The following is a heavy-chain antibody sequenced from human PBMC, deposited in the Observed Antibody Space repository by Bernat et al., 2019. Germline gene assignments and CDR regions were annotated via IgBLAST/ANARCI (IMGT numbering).Heavy chain of an antibody. D-gene: IGHD1-20*01. CDR2: IYSGGNT. CDR1: GFTVSSNY. CDR3: ARPAGNNWNYWYFDL. V-gene: IGHV3-66*01. Sequence: EVQLVESGGALVQPGGSLRLSCTASGFTVSSNYMSWVRQVPGKGLEWVSVIYSGGNTYYAESVKGRFTISRDNLKNRLYLQMSSLRAEDTAVYYCARPAGNNWNYWYFDLWGRGTLVTVSS. J-gene: IGHJ2*01.